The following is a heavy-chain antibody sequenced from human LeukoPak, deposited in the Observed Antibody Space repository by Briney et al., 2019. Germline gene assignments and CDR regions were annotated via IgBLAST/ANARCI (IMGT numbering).Heavy chain of an antibody. CDR2: IYHSGST. CDR1: GYSISSGYQ. Sequence: SETLSLTCTVSGYSISSGYQWGWIRRPPGEGVEGIGIIYHSGSTYYNASLKSRVTISGDTSKNQLYLKMKSLRAADTAVYYCAIVYYDSSCYYQSPIFDYWGQGTLLTVSS. CDR3: AIVYYDSSCYYQSPIFDY. V-gene: IGHV4-38-2*02. J-gene: IGHJ4*02. D-gene: IGHD3-22*01.